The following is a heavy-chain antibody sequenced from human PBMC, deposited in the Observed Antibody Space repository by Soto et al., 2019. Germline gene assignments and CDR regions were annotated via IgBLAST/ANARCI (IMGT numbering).Heavy chain of an antibody. CDR2: IYYSERTSYNSGST. CDR3: ARHTRNQFDP. CDR1: GDSMTSSSYY. Sequence: QLQLQESGPGLVKPSETLSLTCTVSGDSMTSSSYYWGWIRQPPGKGREWIGSIYYSERTSYNSGSTYYTPSLKSRVTISGDTSKSQFSLKLSSVTAADTAVYYCARHTRNQFDPWGQGTLVTVSS. J-gene: IGHJ5*02. V-gene: IGHV4-39*01.